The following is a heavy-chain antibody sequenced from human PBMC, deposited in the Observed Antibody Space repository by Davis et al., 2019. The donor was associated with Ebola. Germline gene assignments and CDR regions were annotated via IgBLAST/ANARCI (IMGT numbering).Heavy chain of an antibody. CDR1: GFTFSSYW. J-gene: IGHJ4*02. Sequence: GESLKISCAASGFTFSSYWMSWVRQAPGKGLEWVANIKQDGSEKYYVDSVKGRFTISRDNAKNSLYLQMNSLRAEDTAVYYCARDRECSSTSCRTVTTFDYWGQGTLVTVSS. CDR2: IKQDGSEK. V-gene: IGHV3-7*03. CDR3: ARDRECSSTSCRTVTTFDY. D-gene: IGHD2-2*01.